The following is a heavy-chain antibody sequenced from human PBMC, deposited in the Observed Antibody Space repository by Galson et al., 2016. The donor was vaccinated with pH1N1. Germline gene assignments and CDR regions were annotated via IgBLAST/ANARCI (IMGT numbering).Heavy chain of an antibody. J-gene: IGHJ5*02. CDR2: INTDGSLT. D-gene: IGHD2-21*01. CDR3: GFPPCCGGGCFYDH. Sequence: SLRLSCAASGFTFSSYWMHWVRQAPGQGLVWVSSINTDGSLTTYASSVKGRFTTTQDNPKNTLYLQLNRLRAEDTAVYYCGFPPCCGGGCFYDHWGQGTLVTVSS. V-gene: IGHV3-74*03. CDR1: GFTFSSYW.